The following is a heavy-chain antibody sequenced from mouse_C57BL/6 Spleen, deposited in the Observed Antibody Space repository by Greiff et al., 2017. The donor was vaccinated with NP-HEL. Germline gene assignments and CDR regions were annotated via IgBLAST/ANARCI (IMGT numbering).Heavy chain of an antibody. CDR2: ISSGGDYI. CDR1: GFTFSSYA. CDR3: TSFGYSYAMDY. D-gene: IGHD2-2*01. Sequence: DVMLVESGEGLVKPGGSLKLSCAASGFTFSSYAMSWVRQTPEKRLEWVAYISSGGDYIYYADTVKGRFTISRDNARNTLYLQMSSLKSEDTAMYYCTSFGYSYAMDYWGQGTSVTVSS. V-gene: IGHV5-9-1*02. J-gene: IGHJ4*01.